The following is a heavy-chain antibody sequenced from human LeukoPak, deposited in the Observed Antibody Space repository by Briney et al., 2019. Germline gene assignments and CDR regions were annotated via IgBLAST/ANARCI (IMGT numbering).Heavy chain of an antibody. D-gene: IGHD5-24*01. CDR2: ISSNGGST. CDR1: GFTFSSYA. Sequence: PGGSLRPSCAASGFTFSSYAMHWVRQSPGKGLEYVSAISSNGGSTYYANSVKGRFTISRDNSKNTLYLQMGSLRAEDTAVYYCARSTRDGYNYFNLSDYWGQGTLVTVSS. J-gene: IGHJ4*02. V-gene: IGHV3-64*01. CDR3: ARSTRDGYNYFNLSDY.